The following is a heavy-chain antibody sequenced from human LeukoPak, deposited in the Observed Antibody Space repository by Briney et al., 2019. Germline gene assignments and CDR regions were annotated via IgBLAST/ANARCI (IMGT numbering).Heavy chain of an antibody. CDR1: GDSISPYY. Sequence: PSETLSLSCAVSGDSISPYYWGWIRQPPGKGLEWIGYIYYSGDTTYNPSLKSRVTMSVDTSKNQFSLKLSSVTAADTAVYYCARDKQPGDYWGQGALVTVSS. D-gene: IGHD1-1*01. CDR2: IYYSGDT. J-gene: IGHJ4*02. V-gene: IGHV4-59*01. CDR3: ARDKQPGDY.